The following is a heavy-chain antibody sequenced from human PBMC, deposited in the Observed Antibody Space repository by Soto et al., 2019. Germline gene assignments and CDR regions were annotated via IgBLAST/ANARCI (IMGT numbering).Heavy chain of an antibody. Sequence: SETLSLTCAVSGGSISPYYWSWIRQPPGKGLEWIGYISYSGSTNYNPSLKSRVTISVDTSKSQFSLKLSSVTAADTAVYYCASLPRAAPYTYIYYWAQGTPVPVSS. J-gene: IGHJ4*02. CDR2: ISYSGST. CDR3: ASLPRAAPYTYIYY. D-gene: IGHD6-6*01. V-gene: IGHV4-59*08. CDR1: GGSISPYY.